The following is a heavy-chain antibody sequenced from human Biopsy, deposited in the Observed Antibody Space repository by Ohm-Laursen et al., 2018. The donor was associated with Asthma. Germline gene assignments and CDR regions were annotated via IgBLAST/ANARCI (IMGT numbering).Heavy chain of an antibody. CDR2: INSVFGTT. CDR1: GGTFNTYV. V-gene: IGHV1-69*13. J-gene: IGHJ4*02. Sequence: SVKVSCKSLGGTFNTYVIGWVRQAPGQGLEWMGGINSVFGTTTYPQKFQDRVTITAVDSTSTVYMELSSLRSEDTAVYYCARKAGSCISRTCYSLDFWGQGTLVIVSS. D-gene: IGHD2-2*01. CDR3: ARKAGSCISRTCYSLDF.